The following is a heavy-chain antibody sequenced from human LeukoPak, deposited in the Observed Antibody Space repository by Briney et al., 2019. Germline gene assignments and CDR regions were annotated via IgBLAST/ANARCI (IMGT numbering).Heavy chain of an antibody. J-gene: IGHJ3*02. CDR1: GGFIHNYY. CDR2: IYTRGST. Sequence: SETLSLTCPGSGGFIHNYYWSWIRPPAGKGLEWIGRIYTRGSTNYNPSLKSRVTISVDTSKNQFSLKLSSVTAADTAVCCIARKSYFSANICTVVVIIDIGGKGTMVSVSS. V-gene: IGHV4-4*07. D-gene: IGHD3-10*01. CDR3: ARKSYFSANICTVVVIIDI.